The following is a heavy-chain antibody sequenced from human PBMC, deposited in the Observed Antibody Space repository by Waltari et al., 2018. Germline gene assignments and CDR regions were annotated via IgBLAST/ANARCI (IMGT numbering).Heavy chain of an antibody. D-gene: IGHD3-3*01. CDR2: IKSKIDGGST. CDR3: AGGPGTYWSGLLDY. J-gene: IGHJ4*02. V-gene: IGHV3-15*02. CDR1: GLTFSKIW. Sequence: EVQLVESGGTLVKPGGSLRLSCEVSGLTFSKIWLSWVRQAPGKGMGWVGRIKSKIDGGSTDYAEPVSGRFSISRDDSKNMLFVEMNSLKTEDTAVYYCAGGPGTYWSGLLDYWGQGAQVTVSS.